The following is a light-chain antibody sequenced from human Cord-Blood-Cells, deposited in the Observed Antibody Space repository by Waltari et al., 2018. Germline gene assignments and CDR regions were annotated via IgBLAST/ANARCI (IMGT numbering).Light chain of an antibody. V-gene: IGLV2-14*01. CDR1: SSDVGGYNY. CDR3: SSYTSSSTLVV. J-gene: IGLJ2*01. Sequence: QSALTQPASVSGSPGQPIPISCTGTSSDVGGYNYVSCYQQHPSKAPKLMIYDVSNRSSGSKSGSTASLTISGLQAEDEADYYCSSYTSSSTLVVFGGGTKLTVL. CDR2: DV.